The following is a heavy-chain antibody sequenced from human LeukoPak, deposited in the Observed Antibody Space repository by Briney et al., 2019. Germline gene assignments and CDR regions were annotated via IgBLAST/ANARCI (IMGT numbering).Heavy chain of an antibody. CDR3: AKGRGTAVTSAANY. D-gene: IGHD4-17*01. CDR1: GFTFSSYW. CDR2: ISGSGDNT. Sequence: PGGSLRLSCAASGFTFSSYWMRWVRQAPGKGLEWVSSISGSGDNTYYADSVKDRFSISRDNSKTTVSLQMNSLRAEDTAVYYCAKGRGTAVTSAANYWGQGTLVTVSS. J-gene: IGHJ4*02. V-gene: IGHV3-23*01.